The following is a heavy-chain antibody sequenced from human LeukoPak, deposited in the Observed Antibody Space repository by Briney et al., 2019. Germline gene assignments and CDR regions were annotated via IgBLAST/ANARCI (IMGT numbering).Heavy chain of an antibody. CDR1: GFTFSNYW. J-gene: IGHJ4*02. V-gene: IGHV3-7*03. CDR2: INQDGSEE. CDR3: ARDSAYTAVAGIFDY. D-gene: IGHD6-19*01. Sequence: GGSLRLSCAASGFTFSNYWMTWVRQAPGKGLEWVAHINQDGSEEHYMDSVKARFTISRDNAKNSLSLQMNSLRSEDTAVYYCARDSAYTAVAGIFDYWGQGTLVTVSS.